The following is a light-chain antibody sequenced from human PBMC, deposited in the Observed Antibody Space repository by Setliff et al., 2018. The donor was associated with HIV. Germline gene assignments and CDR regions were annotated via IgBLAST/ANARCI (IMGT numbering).Light chain of an antibody. CDR1: SSDVGAYVY. CDR2: DVD. CDR3: YSYAGSFTSV. V-gene: IGLV2-11*01. Sequence: QSALAQPRSVSGSPGQSVTISCTGTSSDVGAYVYVSWYHQHPGKAPKLMIYDVDKRPSGVPDRFSGSKSGNTASLTISGLQAEDEADYYCYSYAGSFTSVFGTGTKVTVL. J-gene: IGLJ1*01.